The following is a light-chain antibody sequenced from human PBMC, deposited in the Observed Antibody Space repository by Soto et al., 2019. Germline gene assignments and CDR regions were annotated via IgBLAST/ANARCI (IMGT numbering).Light chain of an antibody. CDR3: QQYENLPYT. Sequence: DIQMTQSESSLSASVGDRVTITCQASQVISKYLNWYQQKPGKAPKLLIYDISTLEIGVPSRFSGSGSGTDFTFTITGLQPEDIATYYCQQYENLPYTFGQGTKLEI. CDR2: DIS. J-gene: IGKJ2*01. V-gene: IGKV1-33*01. CDR1: QVISKY.